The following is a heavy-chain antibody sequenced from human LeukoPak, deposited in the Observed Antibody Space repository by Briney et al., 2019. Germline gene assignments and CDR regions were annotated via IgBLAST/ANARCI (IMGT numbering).Heavy chain of an antibody. CDR3: ARTTSGSADY. V-gene: IGHV3-72*01. Sequence: PGGSLRLSCAASGFIFSDFYMDWVRQAPRKGLEWVGRIRSKASRYTTEYAASVRGRFTISGDASKNSLYLQMGSLKIEDTAVYYCARTTSGSADYWGQGVLVTVPS. J-gene: IGHJ4*02. CDR2: IRSKASRYTT. CDR1: GFIFSDFY. D-gene: IGHD3-22*01.